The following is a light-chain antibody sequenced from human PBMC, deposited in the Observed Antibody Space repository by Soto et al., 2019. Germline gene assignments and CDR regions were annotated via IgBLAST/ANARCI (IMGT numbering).Light chain of an antibody. CDR2: GAS. CDR1: QSVSSSY. CDR3: NQYGNSFT. J-gene: IGKJ4*01. V-gene: IGKV3-20*01. Sequence: EIVLTQSPGTLSLSPGERATLSCRASQSVSSSYLAWYQQKPGQAPRLLIYGASSRATGIPDRFSGSGSGTDFTLTISRLEPEDFAVYYCNQYGNSFTFGGGTKVEIK.